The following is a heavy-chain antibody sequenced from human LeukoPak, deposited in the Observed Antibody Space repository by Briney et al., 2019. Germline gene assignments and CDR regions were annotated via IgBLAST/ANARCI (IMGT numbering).Heavy chain of an antibody. CDR3: ARSSIVATLIRGYFDY. CDR2: INTYNGNT. J-gene: IGHJ4*02. CDR1: GYTFTSYA. D-gene: IGHD5-12*01. Sequence: ASVKVSCKASGYTFTSYAISWVRQAPGQGLEWMGWINTYNGNTHYAQILQGRVTMTTDTSTSTAYMELRSLRSDDTAVYFCARSSIVATLIRGYFDYWGQGALVTVSS. V-gene: IGHV1-18*01.